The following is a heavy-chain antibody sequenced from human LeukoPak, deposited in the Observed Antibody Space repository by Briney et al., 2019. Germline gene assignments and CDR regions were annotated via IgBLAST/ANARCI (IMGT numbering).Heavy chain of an antibody. CDR2: FDPEHGKT. V-gene: IGHV1-24*01. D-gene: IGHD3-22*01. CDR3: ATIARFDYDSSGSDGVEFDP. Sequence: GASVKVSCKASGYTFTGYYMHWVRQAPGKGLEWMGGFDPEHGKTIYAQNFQGRVAMTEDTSTDTGYMELSSLSSEDTAVYYCATIARFDYDSSGSDGVEFDPWGQGALVTVSS. J-gene: IGHJ5*02. CDR1: GYTFTGYY.